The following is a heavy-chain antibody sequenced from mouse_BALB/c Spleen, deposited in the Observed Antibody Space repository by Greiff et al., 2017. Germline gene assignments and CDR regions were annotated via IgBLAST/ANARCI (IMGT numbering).Heavy chain of an antibody. CDR1: GFTFSDYY. J-gene: IGHJ2*01. CDR3: ARGEDYDYDGAFDY. Sequence: EVKLVESGGGLVKPGGSLKLSCAASGFTFSDYYMYWVRQTPEKRLEWVATISDGGSYTYYPDSVKGRFTISRDNAKNNLYLQMSSLKSEDTAMYYCARGEDYDYDGAFDYWGQGTTLTVSS. V-gene: IGHV5-4*02. CDR2: ISDGGSYT. D-gene: IGHD2-4*01.